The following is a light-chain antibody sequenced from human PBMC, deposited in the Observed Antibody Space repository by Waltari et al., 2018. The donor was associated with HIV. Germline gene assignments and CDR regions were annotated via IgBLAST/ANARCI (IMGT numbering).Light chain of an antibody. V-gene: IGLV1-36*01. Sequence: QSVLTQSPSVSEAPGQSVTISCSGSASNIGSHAVTWYQQFPGKPPRLLVYNDDLVLSGVSDRLSVSKSGTSASLAINDLQSEHESHYYCAAWDDGLNGVIFGGGTKVTVL. CDR2: NDD. CDR3: AAWDDGLNGVI. CDR1: ASNIGSHA. J-gene: IGLJ2*01.